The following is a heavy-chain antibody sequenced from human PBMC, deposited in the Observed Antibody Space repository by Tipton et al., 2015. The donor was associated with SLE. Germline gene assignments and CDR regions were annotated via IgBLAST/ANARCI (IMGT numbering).Heavy chain of an antibody. CDR2: ISSSGSTI. D-gene: IGHD1-26*01. V-gene: IGHV3-11*04. CDR3: ARDEWELPGVPFDY. CDR1: GFTFSDYY. J-gene: IGHJ4*02. Sequence: SLRLSCAASGFTFSDYYMTWIRQAPGKGLEWVAYISSSGSTIYYADSVKGRFTISRDNAKNSLYLQMNSLRAEDTAVYYCARDEWELPGVPFDYWGQGTLVTASS.